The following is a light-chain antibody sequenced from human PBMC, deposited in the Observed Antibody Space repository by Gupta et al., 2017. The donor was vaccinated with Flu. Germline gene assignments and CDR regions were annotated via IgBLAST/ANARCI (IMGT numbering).Light chain of an antibody. CDR1: QDISSNH. J-gene: IGKJ4*01. V-gene: IGKV3-20*01. CDR2: GAS. CDR3: QQYGSSPHS. Sequence: GTLHSSPAERAPPSCRTRQDISSNHLAWYQRKAGQAPRLLMFGASSRATDIPDRFSGSGSATEFTLTISRLEPEDFAVYYCQQYGSSPHSFGGGTEVEIK.